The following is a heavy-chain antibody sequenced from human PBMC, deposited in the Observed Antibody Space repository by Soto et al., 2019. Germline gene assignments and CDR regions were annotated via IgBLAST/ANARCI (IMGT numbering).Heavy chain of an antibody. CDR1: GFTFRDYY. CDR3: AREYGGVADY. CDR2: ISSSGSTI. J-gene: IGHJ4*02. Sequence: QVQLVESGGGLVKPGGSLRLSCAASGFTFRDYYMSWIRQAPGKGLEWLSYISSSGSTIFSADSVKGRFFISRDNAKKSLHLQMQSLRADDTAVYYCAREYGGVADYWGQGTLVTVSS. V-gene: IGHV3-11*01. D-gene: IGHD1-26*01.